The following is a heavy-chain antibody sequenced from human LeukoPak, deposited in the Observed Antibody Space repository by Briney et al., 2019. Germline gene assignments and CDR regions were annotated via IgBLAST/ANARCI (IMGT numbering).Heavy chain of an antibody. D-gene: IGHD2-2*01. J-gene: IGHJ5*02. CDR1: GITLSNYG. CDR2: ISDSGGST. V-gene: IGHV3-23*01. Sequence: PGGSLGLSRAVSGITLSNYGMSWVRQAPGKGLEWVAGISDSGGSTNYADSVKGRFTISRDNSKNTLYLQMNSLRAEDTAVYYCAKDLVVVPAATHDGWFDPWGQGTLVTVSS. CDR3: AKDLVVVPAATHDGWFDP.